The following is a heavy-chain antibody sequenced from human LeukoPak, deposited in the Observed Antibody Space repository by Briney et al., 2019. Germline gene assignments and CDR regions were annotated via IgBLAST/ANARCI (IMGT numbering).Heavy chain of an antibody. CDR3: AGRCIFGVVHDAFDI. J-gene: IGHJ3*02. CDR2: IYPGDSDT. CDR1: GYSFTSYW. D-gene: IGHD3-3*02. V-gene: IGHV5-51*01. Sequence: GESLKISCKGSGYSFTSYWIGWVRQMPGKGLEWMGIIYPGDSDTRYSPSFQGQVTISADKSISTAYLQWSSLKASDTAMYYCAGRCIFGVVHDAFDIWGQGTMVTVSS.